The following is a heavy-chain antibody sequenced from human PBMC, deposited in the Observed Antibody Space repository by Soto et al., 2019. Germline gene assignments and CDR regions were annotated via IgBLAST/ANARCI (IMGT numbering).Heavy chain of an antibody. D-gene: IGHD1-26*01. CDR1: EFTSTSLY. J-gene: IGHJ6*04. V-gene: IGHV3-53*01. CDR3: ARIPYQNSGTISAF. CDR2: IYAGSIT. Sequence: FLRLLCRAVEFTSTSLYMRLVRQAAGRGLEWVSVIYAGSITFYADSVKGRFTISRDSSKNSLYLEMNSLRAEDTAVYYCARIPYQNSGTISAFWGNRTPVTVSS.